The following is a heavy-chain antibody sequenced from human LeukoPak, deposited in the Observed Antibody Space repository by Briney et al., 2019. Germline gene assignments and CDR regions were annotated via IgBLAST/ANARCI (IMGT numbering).Heavy chain of an antibody. J-gene: IGHJ4*02. V-gene: IGHV3-21*01. CDR1: GFTVSSNY. Sequence: TGGSLRLSCAASGFTVSSNYMSWVRQAPRKGLEWVSSISGSSTNIYYADSVKGRFTISRDNAKNSVYLQMNSLRAEDTAVYYCARDDPGMIAALHYWGQGTLVTVSS. CDR3: ARDDPGMIAALHY. D-gene: IGHD6-6*01. CDR2: ISGSSTNI.